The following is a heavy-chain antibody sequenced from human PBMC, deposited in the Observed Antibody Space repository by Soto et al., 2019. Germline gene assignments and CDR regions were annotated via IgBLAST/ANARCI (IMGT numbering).Heavy chain of an antibody. D-gene: IGHD2-8*02. Sequence: GGSLRLSCAASGFTFSSYGMHWVRQAPGKGLEWVAVIWYDGSNKYYADSVKGRFTISRDNSKNTLYLQMNSLRAEDTAVYYCARDPGGFIGGIDYWGQGTLVTVSS. V-gene: IGHV3-33*01. CDR2: IWYDGSNK. CDR1: GFTFSSYG. CDR3: ARDPGGFIGGIDY. J-gene: IGHJ4*02.